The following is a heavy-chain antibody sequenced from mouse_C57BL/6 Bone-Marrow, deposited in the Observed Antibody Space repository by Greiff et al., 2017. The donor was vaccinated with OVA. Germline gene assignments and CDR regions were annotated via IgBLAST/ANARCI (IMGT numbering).Heavy chain of an antibody. CDR3: ARRGCKAYFDY. D-gene: IGHD6-1*01. CDR1: GFTFSSYG. CDR2: ISSGGSYT. Sequence: EVQGVESGGDLVKPGGSLKLSCAASGFTFSSYGMSWVRQTPDKRLEWVATISSGGSYTYYPDSVKGRFTISRDNAKNTLYLQMSSLKSEDTAMYYCARRGCKAYFDYWGQGTTLTVSS. J-gene: IGHJ2*01. V-gene: IGHV5-6*01.